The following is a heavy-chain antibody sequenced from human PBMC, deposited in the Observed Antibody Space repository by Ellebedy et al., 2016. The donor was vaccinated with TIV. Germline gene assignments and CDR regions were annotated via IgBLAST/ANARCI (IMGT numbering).Heavy chain of an antibody. V-gene: IGHV3-7*01. CDR3: ARSRYPGARSSFDS. CDR2: LKQDGGEE. CDR1: GFSFSNNW. Sequence: GESLKISCVASGFSFSNNWMTWVRQAPGRGLEWVANLKQDGGEEYYVDSVNGRFTISRDNAKNSLYLQMNSLRVEDTAVYYCARSRYPGARSSFDSWGQGTLVTVSS. J-gene: IGHJ4*02. D-gene: IGHD6-6*01.